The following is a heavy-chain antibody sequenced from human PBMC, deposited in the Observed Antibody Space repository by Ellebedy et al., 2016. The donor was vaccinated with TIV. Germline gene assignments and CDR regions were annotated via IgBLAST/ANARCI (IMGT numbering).Heavy chain of an antibody. CDR1: GYMFSDYG. Sequence: ASVKVSXXASGYMFSDYGVTWVRQAPGQGFEWMGWISIYNENTNYAAKFQGRVTMTTDRSTSTAYMELRSLGSGDTAVYYCARLPCGSTSCGGAAYDFWGQGTAVTVSS. CDR3: ARLPCGSTSCGGAAYDF. CDR2: ISIYNENT. D-gene: IGHD2-2*01. J-gene: IGHJ3*01. V-gene: IGHV1-18*01.